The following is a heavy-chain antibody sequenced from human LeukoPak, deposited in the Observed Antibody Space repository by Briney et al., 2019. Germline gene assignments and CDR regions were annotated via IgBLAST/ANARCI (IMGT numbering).Heavy chain of an antibody. D-gene: IGHD5-12*01. CDR2: ISAYNGNT. CDR3: AAPHPTRYSGYDLYYYYYYGMDV. Sequence: ASVKVSCKASGYTFTSYGISWVRQAPRQGLEWMGWISAYNGNTNYAQKLQGRVTMTTDTSTSTACMELRSLRSDDTAVYYCAAPHPTRYSGYDLYYYYYYGMDVWGQGTTVTVSS. J-gene: IGHJ6*02. V-gene: IGHV1-18*01. CDR1: GYTFTSYG.